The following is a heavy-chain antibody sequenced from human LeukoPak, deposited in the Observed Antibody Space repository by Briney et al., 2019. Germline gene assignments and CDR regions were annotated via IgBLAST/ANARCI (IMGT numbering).Heavy chain of an antibody. CDR1: GFTFSSYE. Sequence: PGGSLRLSCAASGFTFSSYEMNWVRQAPGKGLEWVSYISSSGSTIYYADSVKGRFTISRDNSKNTLYLQMNSLRAEDTAVYYCASGAVWELPYFDYWGQGTLVTVSS. J-gene: IGHJ4*02. D-gene: IGHD1-26*01. CDR2: ISSSGSTI. CDR3: ASGAVWELPYFDY. V-gene: IGHV3-48*03.